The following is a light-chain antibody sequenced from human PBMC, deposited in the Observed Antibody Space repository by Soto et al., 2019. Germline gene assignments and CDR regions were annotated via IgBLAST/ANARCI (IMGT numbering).Light chain of an antibody. CDR1: QSVRSY. V-gene: IGKV3-11*01. CDR3: QHRSNWPPVT. CDR2: DAS. Sequence: EIVLTQSPATLSLSPGERATLSCRATQSVRSYLAWYQQKPGQAPRLLIYDASNRATGVPARFSGSGSGTDFHLTISSLAPEDFAVYYCQHRSNWPPVTFGPGTRLEI. J-gene: IGKJ5*01.